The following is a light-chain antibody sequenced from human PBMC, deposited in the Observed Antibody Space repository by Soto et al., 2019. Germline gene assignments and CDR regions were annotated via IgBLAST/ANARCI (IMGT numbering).Light chain of an antibody. CDR2: EVT. Sequence: QPVLTQPPSASGSPGRSVTISCTGTSSDVGGYDYVSWFQQHPGKAPKLIIYEVTTRPSGVPDRFSASKSGNTASLTVSGLQAEDEADYYCSSFVAGNNYWVFGGGTKLTVL. V-gene: IGLV2-8*01. J-gene: IGLJ3*02. CDR3: SSFVAGNNYWV. CDR1: SSDVGGYDY.